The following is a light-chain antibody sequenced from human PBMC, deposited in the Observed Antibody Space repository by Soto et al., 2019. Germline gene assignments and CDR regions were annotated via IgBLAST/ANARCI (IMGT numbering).Light chain of an antibody. J-gene: IGKJ1*01. CDR1: QSVSSNY. CDR3: QEYGSSRT. V-gene: IGKV3-20*01. CDR2: GAS. Sequence: EIVMTQSPGTLSLYPGERATLSCRASQSVSSNYLAWYQQKPGQAPRLLIYGASSRATGIPDRFSGSGSGTDFTLTISRLEPEDFAVYYCQEYGSSRTFGPGTKV.